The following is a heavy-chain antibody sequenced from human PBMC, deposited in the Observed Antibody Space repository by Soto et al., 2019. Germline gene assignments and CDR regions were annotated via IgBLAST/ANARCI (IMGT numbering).Heavy chain of an antibody. Sequence: SVKVSCKASGGTFGSYAISWVRQAPGQGLERMGGIIPIPGTANYAQKFQGRVTIAADESTSTAYMELSSLRSEDTAVYYCARSQGSSTSLEIYYYYYYGMDVWGQGTTVTVSS. CDR3: ARSQGSSTSLEIYYYYYYGMDV. J-gene: IGHJ6*02. CDR1: GGTFGSYA. V-gene: IGHV1-69*13. D-gene: IGHD2-2*01. CDR2: IIPIPGTA.